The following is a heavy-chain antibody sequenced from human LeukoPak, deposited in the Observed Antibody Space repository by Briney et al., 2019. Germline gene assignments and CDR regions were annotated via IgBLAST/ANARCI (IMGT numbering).Heavy chain of an antibody. J-gene: IGHJ5*02. Sequence: GGSLRLSCAASGFTFSSYEMNWVRQAPGKGLEWVSYISSSGSTIYYADSVKGRFTISRDNAKNSLYLQMNSLRAEDTAVYYCARDFIPGTFDPWGQGTLVTVSS. CDR3: ARDFIPGTFDP. V-gene: IGHV3-48*03. D-gene: IGHD3-16*02. CDR2: ISSSGSTI. CDR1: GFTFSSYE.